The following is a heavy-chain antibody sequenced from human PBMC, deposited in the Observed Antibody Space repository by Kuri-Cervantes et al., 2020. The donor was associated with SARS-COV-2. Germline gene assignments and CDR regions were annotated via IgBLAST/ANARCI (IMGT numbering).Heavy chain of an antibody. J-gene: IGHJ5*02. CDR2: INPNSGGT. CDR3: AREGCSSTSCYSAWFDP. CDR1: GYTFTGYY. Sequence: ASVKVSCKASGYTFTGYYMRWVRQAPGQGLEWMGWINPNSGGTNYAQKFQGRVTMTRDTSISTAYMELSSLRSEDTAVYYCAREGCSSTSCYSAWFDPWGQGTLVTVSS. V-gene: IGHV1-2*02. D-gene: IGHD2-2*01.